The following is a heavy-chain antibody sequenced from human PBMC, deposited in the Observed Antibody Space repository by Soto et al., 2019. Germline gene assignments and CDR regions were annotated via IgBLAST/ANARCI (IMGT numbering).Heavy chain of an antibody. CDR2: ISAHNGNT. Sequence: QVQLVQSGAEVKKPGASVKVSCKASGYTFTNFGISWVRQAPGQGLEWMGWISAHNGNTNHAQNFQGTVPMTTDTSTSTAYMELRSLRSDDTAVYYCARGGTPLDYWGQGTLVPVSS. CDR3: ARGGTPLDY. V-gene: IGHV1-18*01. CDR1: GYTFTNFG. D-gene: IGHD3-16*01. J-gene: IGHJ4*02.